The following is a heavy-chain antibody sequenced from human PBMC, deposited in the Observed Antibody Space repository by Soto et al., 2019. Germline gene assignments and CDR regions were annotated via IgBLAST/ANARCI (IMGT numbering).Heavy chain of an antibody. V-gene: IGHV1-18*01. CDR1: GYSFTTYG. CDR3: ARDRRDSVADRRSFDV. Sequence: QVQLVQSGAEVMKPGASVRVSCKASGYSFTTYGISWVRQAPGQGLEYMGWISVYNGDTNYAQKLQGRGTMTTDTSTSTAYMELRSLRSDDTAIYDCARDRRDSVADRRSFDVWGQGTMVTVSS. D-gene: IGHD1-26*01. CDR2: ISVYNGDT. J-gene: IGHJ3*01.